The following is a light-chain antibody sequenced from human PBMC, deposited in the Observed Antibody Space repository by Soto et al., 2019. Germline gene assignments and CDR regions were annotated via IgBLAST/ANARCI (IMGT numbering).Light chain of an antibody. Sequence: DIQMAQSPSSLSASVGDRVTITCRASRGIYTHLAWYQQKPGNAPKLLIYGASTLQSGVPSRFSASGSGTDFFLTICGLQSEDVGTYFCQTYDKAPWTFGPGTRV. CDR1: RGIYTH. J-gene: IGKJ1*01. V-gene: IGKV1-27*01. CDR3: QTYDKAPWT. CDR2: GAS.